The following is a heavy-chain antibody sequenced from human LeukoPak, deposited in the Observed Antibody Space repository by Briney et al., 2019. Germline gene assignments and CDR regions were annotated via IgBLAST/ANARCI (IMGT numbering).Heavy chain of an antibody. J-gene: IGHJ3*02. Sequence: SETLSLTCTVSGGSISSYYWSWIRQPAGKGMEWIGRIYTSGSTNYNPSVKSGVTMSVATSKNQFSLKLSSVTAADTAVYYCARSTVTTTDDVFDIWGQGTMVTVSS. CDR2: IYTSGST. CDR1: GGSISSYY. CDR3: ARSTVTTTDDVFDI. V-gene: IGHV4-4*07. D-gene: IGHD4-17*01.